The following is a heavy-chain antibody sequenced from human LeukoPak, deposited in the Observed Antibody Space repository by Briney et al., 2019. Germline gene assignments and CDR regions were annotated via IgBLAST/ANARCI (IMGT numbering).Heavy chain of an antibody. Sequence: GGSLRLSCAASGFTFSDSFMSWIRQAPGKGLEWLSYINGSGTNLYYADAVRGRFTISRDNAKNSLYLQMNSLRAEDTAVYYCAKDQGTVFGYFNYWGQGTLVTVSS. D-gene: IGHD3-3*01. J-gene: IGHJ4*02. CDR2: INGSGTNL. CDR3: AKDQGTVFGYFNY. CDR1: GFTFSDSF. V-gene: IGHV3-11*04.